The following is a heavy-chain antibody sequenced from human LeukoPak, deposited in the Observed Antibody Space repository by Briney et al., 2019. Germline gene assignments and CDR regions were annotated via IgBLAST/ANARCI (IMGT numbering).Heavy chain of an antibody. CDR2: ISAYNGNT. D-gene: IGHD3-10*01. Sequence: GASVKVSCKASRNAFTSYGFNWVRQAPGQGLEWMGWISAYNGNTNYAQKIQGRVTMTTDTSTNTVYMELRSLRSDDTAVYYCALERSLGSGMDVWGQGTTVTVSS. V-gene: IGHV1-18*01. CDR3: ALERSLGSGMDV. CDR1: RNAFTSYG. J-gene: IGHJ6*02.